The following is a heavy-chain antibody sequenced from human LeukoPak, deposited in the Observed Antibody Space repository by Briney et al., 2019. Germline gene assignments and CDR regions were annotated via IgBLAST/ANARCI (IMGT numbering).Heavy chain of an antibody. Sequence: SETLSLTCTVSGGSMSGYFWSWIRQPPGKGLEWIGYIYYSGSTNYNPSLKSRVTISVDTSKNQFSLKLSSVTAADTAVYYCARGRGGYSYTDYWGQGTLVTVSS. CDR2: IYYSGST. J-gene: IGHJ4*02. V-gene: IGHV4-59*01. CDR1: GGSMSGYF. D-gene: IGHD5-18*01. CDR3: ARGRGGYSYTDY.